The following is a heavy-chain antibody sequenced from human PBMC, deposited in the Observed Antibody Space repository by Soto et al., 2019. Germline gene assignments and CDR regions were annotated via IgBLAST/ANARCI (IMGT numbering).Heavy chain of an antibody. V-gene: IGHV3-21*01. CDR3: AREQVPVIDAFDI. CDR1: GFTFSSYS. J-gene: IGHJ3*02. Sequence: GGSLRLSCAASGFTFSSYSMNWVRQAPGKGLEWVSSISRSAGNTYYADSVKGRFTISRDNAKNSMYLQINSLRAEDTAVYYCAREQVPVIDAFDIWGQGTMVTVSS. CDR2: ISRSAGNT.